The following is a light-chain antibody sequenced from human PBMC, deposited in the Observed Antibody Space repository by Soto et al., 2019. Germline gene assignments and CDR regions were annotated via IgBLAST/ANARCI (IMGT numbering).Light chain of an antibody. Sequence: DIQMTQSPASLSASVGDRVTITCRASQSISSFLNWYQQKPGKAPKFLIYATSSVQSDVPSRFSGSGSGTDFTLTINSLQPEDFATYFCQQSFDTPFTFGQGNKLEIK. CDR2: ATS. V-gene: IGKV1-39*01. CDR1: QSISSF. J-gene: IGKJ2*01. CDR3: QQSFDTPFT.